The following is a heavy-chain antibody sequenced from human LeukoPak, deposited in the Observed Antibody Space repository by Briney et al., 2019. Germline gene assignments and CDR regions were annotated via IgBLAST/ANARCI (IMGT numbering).Heavy chain of an antibody. CDR1: GYTFTGYY. J-gene: IGHJ4*02. D-gene: IGHD3-22*01. Sequence: ASVKVSCKASGYTFTGYYMHWVRQAPGQGLEWMGWINPNSGGTNYAQKFQGRVTMTRDTSISTAYMELSRLRSDDTAVYYCARPSDSSGYYVSQYYFDYWGQGTLVTVSS. CDR3: ARPSDSSGYYVSQYYFDY. V-gene: IGHV1-2*02. CDR2: INPNSGGT.